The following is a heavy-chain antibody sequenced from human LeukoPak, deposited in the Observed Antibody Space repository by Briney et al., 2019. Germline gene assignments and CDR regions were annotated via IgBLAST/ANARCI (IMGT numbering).Heavy chain of an antibody. CDR2: INPNSGGT. D-gene: IGHD3-3*01. Sequence: ASVKASCKASGYTFTGYYMHWVRQAPGQGLEWMGWINPNSGGTNYAQKFQGRVTMTRDTSISTAYMELSRLRSDDTAVYYCARGGTIFGVVIISWHDYWGQGTLVTVSS. V-gene: IGHV1-2*02. CDR3: ARGGTIFGVVIISWHDY. J-gene: IGHJ4*02. CDR1: GYTFTGYY.